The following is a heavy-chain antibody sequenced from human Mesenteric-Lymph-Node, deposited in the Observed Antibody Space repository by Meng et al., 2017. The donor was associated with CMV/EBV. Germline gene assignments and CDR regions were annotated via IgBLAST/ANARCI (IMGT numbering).Heavy chain of an antibody. CDR1: SITLSRSW. CDR3: VTDRGDTKSRIDY. Sequence: GESLKISCRGSSITLSRSWMSWVRQAPGKGLEWVANIKEGGSETYYVDSVKGRFTITRDNAKNSLFLQMNSLRTDDTAVYYWVTDRGDTKSRIDYWGQGSLVTVSS. D-gene: IGHD2-8*01. V-gene: IGHV3-7*01. J-gene: IGHJ4*02. CDR2: IKEGGSET.